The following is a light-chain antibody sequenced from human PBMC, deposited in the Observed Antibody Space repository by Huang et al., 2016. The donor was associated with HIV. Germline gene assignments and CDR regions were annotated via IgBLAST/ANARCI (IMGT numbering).Light chain of an antibody. CDR3: QQYNNWWT. Sequence: IVMTHSPATLSVSPGERATLSCRASQSVSSTLAWYQQRPGQAPRLLVYGASTRGTGIPARFRGSGSGTEFTLTISSLQYEDVAVYYCQQYNNWWTFGQGTKVEIK. V-gene: IGKV3-15*01. CDR2: GAS. J-gene: IGKJ1*01. CDR1: QSVSST.